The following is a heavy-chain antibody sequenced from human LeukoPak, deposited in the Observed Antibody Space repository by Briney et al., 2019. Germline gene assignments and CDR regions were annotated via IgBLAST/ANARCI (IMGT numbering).Heavy chain of an antibody. CDR3: MLDSNGSLDY. CDR2: IKQDGSTK. J-gene: IGHJ4*02. Sequence: PGGSLRHFPSRCTFHYANTWMAGHGQAPGKGLEWVANIKQDGSTKHYADSLKGRFTISRDNPKDSLFLQMNNLRADDTAIYYCMLDSNGSLDYWGQGILVTVAS. CDR1: TFHYANTW. V-gene: IGHV3-7*01. D-gene: IGHD3-22*01.